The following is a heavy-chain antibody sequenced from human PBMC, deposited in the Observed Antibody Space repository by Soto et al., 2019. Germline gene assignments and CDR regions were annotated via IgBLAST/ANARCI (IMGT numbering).Heavy chain of an antibody. CDR3: TRDASRDRSARGWFEP. D-gene: IGHD1-26*01. CDR1: ADTFTSYY. J-gene: IGHJ5*02. Sequence: ASVKVSCKAPADTFTSYYIHWVRQAPGHGLEWMGIINPNGGSTRFAQTFQGRITMTTDTSTSTVYMELRSLRAEDTAVYYCTRDASRDRSARGWFEPWGPGTLVTVSS. CDR2: INPNGGST. V-gene: IGHV1-46*01.